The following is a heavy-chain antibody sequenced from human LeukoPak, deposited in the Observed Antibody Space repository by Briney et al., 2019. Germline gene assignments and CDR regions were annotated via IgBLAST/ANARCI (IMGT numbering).Heavy chain of an antibody. D-gene: IGHD3-16*02. J-gene: IGHJ5*02. Sequence: ASVKVSCKASGGTFSTYAISWVRQAPGQGLEWMGGIITIFATATYAQRFQGRVTITADASTSTAYMELSSLRSEDTAIYYCGGSYRDFRRWSDPWGQGTLVTVSS. CDR1: GGTFSTYA. CDR3: GGSYRDFRRWSDP. V-gene: IGHV1-69*13. CDR2: IITIFATA.